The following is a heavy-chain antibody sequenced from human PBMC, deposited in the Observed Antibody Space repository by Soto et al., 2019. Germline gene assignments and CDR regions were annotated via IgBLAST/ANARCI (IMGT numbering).Heavy chain of an antibody. V-gene: IGHV1-3*04. CDR1: GYTFTHYA. Sequence: ASVKVSCKASGYTFTHYAMHWVRQAPGQRLEWMGWINTGNGNTKYSQKFQGRVTISRDNSKNTLYLQMNSLRAEDTAVYYCAKETWIQLWGPFDYWGQGTLVTVSS. D-gene: IGHD5-18*01. CDR2: INTGNGNT. CDR3: AKETWIQLWGPFDY. J-gene: IGHJ4*02.